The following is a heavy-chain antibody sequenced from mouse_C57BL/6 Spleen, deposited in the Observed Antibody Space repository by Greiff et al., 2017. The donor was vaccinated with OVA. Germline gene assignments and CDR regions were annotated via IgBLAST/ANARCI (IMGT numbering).Heavy chain of an antibody. CDR2: IDPSDSYT. D-gene: IGHD3-2*02. CDR1: GYTFTSYW. Sequence: QVQLQQPGAELVKPGASVKLSCKASGYTFTSYWMQWVKQRPGQGLEWIGEIDPSDSYTNYNQKFKGKATLTVDTSSSTAYMQLSSLTSEDSAVYYCARGGAQAHYYYAMDYWGQGTSVTVSS. J-gene: IGHJ4*01. V-gene: IGHV1-50*01. CDR3: ARGGAQAHYYYAMDY.